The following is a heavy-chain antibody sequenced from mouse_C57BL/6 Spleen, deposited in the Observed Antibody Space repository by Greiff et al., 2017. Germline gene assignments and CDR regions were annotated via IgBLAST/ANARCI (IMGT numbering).Heavy chain of an antibody. CDR2: ISDGGSYT. D-gene: IGHD1-1*01. V-gene: IGHV5-4*01. CDR3: ARDSRGRGYAMDY. CDR1: GFTFSSYA. Sequence: EVKLMESGGGLVKPGGSLKLSCAASGFTFSSYAMSWVRQTPEKRLEWVATISDGGSYTYYPDNVKGRFTISRDNAKNNLYLQMSHLKSEDTAMYYCARDSRGRGYAMDYWGQGTSVTVSS. J-gene: IGHJ4*01.